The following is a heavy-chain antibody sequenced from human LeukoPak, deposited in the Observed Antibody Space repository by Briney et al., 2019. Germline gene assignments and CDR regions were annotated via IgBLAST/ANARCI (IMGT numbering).Heavy chain of an antibody. CDR1: GFTFSSYG. D-gene: IGHD5-18*01. Sequence: GGSLRLSCAASGFTFSSYGMHWVRQAPGKGLEWVAFIRYDGSNKYYADSVKGRFTISRDNSKNTLYLQMNSLRAEDTAVYYGARPGARGYSYGYSYYYYMDVWGKGTTVTVSS. V-gene: IGHV3-30*02. J-gene: IGHJ6*03. CDR2: IRYDGSNK. CDR3: ARPGARGYSYGYSYYYYMDV.